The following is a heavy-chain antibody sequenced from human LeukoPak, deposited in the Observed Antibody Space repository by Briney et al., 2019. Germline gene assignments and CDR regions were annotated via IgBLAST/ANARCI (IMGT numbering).Heavy chain of an antibody. CDR3: AREIGYSSSSPHFDY. CDR1: GGSISSYY. D-gene: IGHD6-6*01. CDR2: IYYSGST. Sequence: SETLSLTCTVSGGSISSYYWSWIRQPPGKGLEWIGYIYYSGSTNYNPSLKSRVTISVDTSKNQFSLKLSSVTAADTAVYYCAREIGYSSSSPHFDYWGQGTLVTVSS. V-gene: IGHV4-59*01. J-gene: IGHJ4*02.